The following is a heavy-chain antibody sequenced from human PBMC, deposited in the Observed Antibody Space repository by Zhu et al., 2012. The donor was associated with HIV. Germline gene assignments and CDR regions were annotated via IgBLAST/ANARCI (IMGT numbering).Heavy chain of an antibody. J-gene: IGHJ4*02. V-gene: IGHV4-34*01. Sequence: QVQLQQRGAGLLKPSETLSLTCAVYGGSFSGFYWSWIRQPPGKGLEWIGEISQSGDSNYVPSLKSRITLSVDTSKNQFSLKLNSVTAADTAVYYCARGGFRYSASGSYSFDYWGQGTLVTVSS. CDR1: GGSFSGFY. CDR2: ISQSGDS. D-gene: IGHD3-10*01. CDR3: ARGGFRYSASGSYSFDY.